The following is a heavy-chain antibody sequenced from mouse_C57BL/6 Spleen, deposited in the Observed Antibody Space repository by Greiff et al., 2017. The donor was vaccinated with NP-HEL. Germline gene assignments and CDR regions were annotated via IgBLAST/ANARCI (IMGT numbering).Heavy chain of an antibody. Sequence: VQLKQSGAELVRPGASVKLSCTASGFNIKDDYMHWVKQRPEQGLEWIGWIDPENGDTEYASKFQGKATITADTSSNTAYLQLSSLTSEDTAVYYCTTGATVPYWGQGTTLTVSS. CDR1: GFNIKDDY. V-gene: IGHV14-4*01. J-gene: IGHJ2*01. CDR3: TTGATVPY. D-gene: IGHD1-1*01. CDR2: IDPENGDT.